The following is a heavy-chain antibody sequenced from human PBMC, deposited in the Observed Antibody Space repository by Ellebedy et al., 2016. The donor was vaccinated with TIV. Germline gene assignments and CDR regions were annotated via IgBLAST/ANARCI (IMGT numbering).Heavy chain of an antibody. V-gene: IGHV1-18*01. CDR2: ISAYNGNT. CDR1: GYTFTSYG. D-gene: IGHD3-10*01. Sequence: ASVKVSXXASGYTFTSYGISWVRQAPGQGLEWMGWISAYNGNTNYAPKLQGRVTMTTDTSTSTAYMELRSLRSDDTAVYYCARGWFGELLFLPDYWGQGTLVTVSS. CDR3: ARGWFGELLFLPDY. J-gene: IGHJ4*02.